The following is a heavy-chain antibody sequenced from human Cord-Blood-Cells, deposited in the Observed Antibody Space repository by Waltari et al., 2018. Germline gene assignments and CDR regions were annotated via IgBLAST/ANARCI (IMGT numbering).Heavy chain of an antibody. J-gene: IGHJ3*02. CDR3: TTDDDFWSGYYGAFDI. Sequence: EVQLVESGGGLVKPGGSLRLSCAASGFTFSNAWMSWVRKAPGKGLGWVGRSKSKTDGGTTDYAAPGKGRFTISRDDSKNTLYLQMNRLKTEDTAVYYCTTDDDFWSGYYGAFDIWGQGTMVTVSS. CDR2: SKSKTDGGTT. D-gene: IGHD3-3*01. V-gene: IGHV3-15*01. CDR1: GFTFSNAW.